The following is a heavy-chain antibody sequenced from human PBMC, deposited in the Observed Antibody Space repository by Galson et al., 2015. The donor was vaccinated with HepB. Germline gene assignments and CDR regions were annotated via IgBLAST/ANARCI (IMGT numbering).Heavy chain of an antibody. V-gene: IGHV1-2*02. CDR3: ASASVVVPAARYYYYYMDV. Sequence: SVKVSCKASGYTFTGYYMHWVRQAPGQGLEWMGWINPNSGGTNYAQKFQGRVTMTRDTSISTAYMELSRLRSDDTAVYYCASASVVVPAARYYYYYMDVWGKGTTVTVSS. J-gene: IGHJ6*03. D-gene: IGHD2-2*01. CDR2: INPNSGGT. CDR1: GYTFTGYY.